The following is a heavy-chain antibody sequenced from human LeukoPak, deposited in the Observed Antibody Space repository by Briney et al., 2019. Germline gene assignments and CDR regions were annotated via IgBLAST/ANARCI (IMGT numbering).Heavy chain of an antibody. Sequence: GAAVKDSCKASGYTFTGQYIHWVRQAPGQGPEWMGWINPNSGGTNYAQKFQGRVTMTRDTSISTAYMEVSSLRSDDTAVYYCARSYSYDSSGYYGAKWGQGTLVAVSS. V-gene: IGHV1-2*02. CDR1: GYTFTGQY. D-gene: IGHD3-22*01. CDR2: INPNSGGT. CDR3: ARSYSYDSSGYYGAK. J-gene: IGHJ4*02.